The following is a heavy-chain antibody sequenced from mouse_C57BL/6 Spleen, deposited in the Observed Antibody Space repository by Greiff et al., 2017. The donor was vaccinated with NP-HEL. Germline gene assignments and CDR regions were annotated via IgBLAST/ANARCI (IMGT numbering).Heavy chain of an antibody. V-gene: IGHV1-52*01. CDR3: ARGNYDYDGDYFDY. CDR2: IDPSDSET. CDR1: GYTFTSYW. D-gene: IGHD2-4*01. J-gene: IGHJ2*01. Sequence: QVQLQQPGAELVRPGSSVKLSCKASGYTFTSYWMHWVKQRPIQGLEWIGNIDPSDSETHYNQKFKDKATLTVDKSSSTAYMQLSSLTSEDSAVYYCARGNYDYDGDYFDYWGQGTTLTVSS.